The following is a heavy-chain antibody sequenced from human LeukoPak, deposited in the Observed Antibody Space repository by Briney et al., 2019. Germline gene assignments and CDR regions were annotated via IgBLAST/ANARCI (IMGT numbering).Heavy chain of an antibody. J-gene: IGHJ4*02. Sequence: GASVKVSCKASGYTFTGYYMHWVRQAPGQGLEWMGWVNPASGGTNYAQKFQGRVTMTRDTSISTAYMELTELTSDDTAVYYCAGQKDPRPIGYWGQGTLVTVSS. V-gene: IGHV1-2*02. CDR2: VNPASGGT. CDR3: AGQKDPRPIGY. CDR1: GYTFTGYY.